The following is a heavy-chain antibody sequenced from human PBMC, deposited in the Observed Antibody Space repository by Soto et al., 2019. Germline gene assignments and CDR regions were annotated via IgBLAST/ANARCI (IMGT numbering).Heavy chain of an antibody. CDR3: ARTDIVTTNWFDP. J-gene: IGHJ5*02. CDR2: INHGGST. Sequence: SETLSLTCAVYGDSFIGYYWTWIRQSPGKGLEWIGEINHGGSTNDNPSLKSRVTISIDTSKNQFSLKLTSVTAADTAVYYCARTDIVTTNWFDPWGQGTLVTVSS. CDR1: GDSFIGYY. V-gene: IGHV4-34*01. D-gene: IGHD5-12*01.